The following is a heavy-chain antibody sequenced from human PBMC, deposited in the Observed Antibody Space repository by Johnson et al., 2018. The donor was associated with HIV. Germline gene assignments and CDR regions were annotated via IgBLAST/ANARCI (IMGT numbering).Heavy chain of an antibody. CDR1: GFTFSSNY. CDR3: ARIAARGAFDI. J-gene: IGHJ3*02. CDR2: IYSGGST. Sequence: VQLVESGGGVVQPGRSLRLSCAASGFTFSSNYMSWVRQAPGKGLEWVSVIYSGGSTYYADSVKGRFTIPRDNAKDSLYLQMNSLRAGDTAVYYCARIAARGAFDIWGQGTMVTVSS. V-gene: IGHV3-66*01. D-gene: IGHD6-13*01.